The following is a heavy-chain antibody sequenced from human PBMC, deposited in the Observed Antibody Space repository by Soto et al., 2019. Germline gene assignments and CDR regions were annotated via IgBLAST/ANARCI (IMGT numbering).Heavy chain of an antibody. CDR2: INGDGRNT. CDR1: GFIFSSYW. CDR3: ARDFMARGSGSNWFDP. V-gene: IGHV3-74*01. Sequence: PGGSLRLSCAASGFIFSSYWMHWVRQAPGKGPVWVGRINGDGRNTRYTDSVKGRFTISRDNAKNTLYLQMDSLRAEDTAVYYCARDFMARGSGSNWFDPWGQGTAVTVSS. D-gene: IGHD3-10*01. J-gene: IGHJ5*02.